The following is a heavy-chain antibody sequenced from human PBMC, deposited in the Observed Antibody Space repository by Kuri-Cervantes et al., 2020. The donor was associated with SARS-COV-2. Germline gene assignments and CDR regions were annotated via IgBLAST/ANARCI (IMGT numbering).Heavy chain of an antibody. CDR2: IYYSGST. V-gene: IGHV4-59*12. Sequence: SETLSLTCTVSGGSISSYYWSWIRQPPGKGLEWIGYIYYSGSTNYNPSLKSRVTISVDTSKNQFSLKLSSVTAADTAVYYCARGKRVADTTAWFDPWGQGTLVTVSS. J-gene: IGHJ5*02. CDR1: GGSISSYY. CDR3: ARGKRVADTTAWFDP. D-gene: IGHD6-19*01.